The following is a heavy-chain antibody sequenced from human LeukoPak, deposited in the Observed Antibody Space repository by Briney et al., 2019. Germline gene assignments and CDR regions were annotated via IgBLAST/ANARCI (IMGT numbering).Heavy chain of an antibody. Sequence: GGSLRLSCAASGFIFSNYHMNWVRQAPGKGLEWLSYMSSSGSAIYYADSVEGRFTISRDIAKNSLYLQMNSLRAEDTAVYYCARDPGIIASVAQKGFSAFDIWGQGTMVTVSS. V-gene: IGHV3-48*04. J-gene: IGHJ3*02. CDR2: MSSSGSAI. D-gene: IGHD3-10*01. CDR1: GFIFSNYH. CDR3: ARDPGIIASVAQKGFSAFDI.